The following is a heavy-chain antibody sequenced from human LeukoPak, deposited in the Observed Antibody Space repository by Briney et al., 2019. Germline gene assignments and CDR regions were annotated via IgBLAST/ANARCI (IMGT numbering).Heavy chain of an antibody. CDR3: ARGGYYGSGSFPDY. Sequence: ASVKVSCKASGYTFTGYYVHWVRQAPGQGLEWMGWISAYNGDTNYAQKFQGRVTMTTDTSTSTAYMDLMSLRSDDTAVYYCARGGYYGSGSFPDYWGQGTLVTVSS. CDR2: ISAYNGDT. J-gene: IGHJ4*02. CDR1: GYTFTGYY. D-gene: IGHD3-10*01. V-gene: IGHV1-18*04.